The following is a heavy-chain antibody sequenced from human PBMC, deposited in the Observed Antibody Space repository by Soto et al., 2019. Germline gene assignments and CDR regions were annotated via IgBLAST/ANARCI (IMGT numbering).Heavy chain of an antibody. D-gene: IGHD3-10*01. J-gene: IGHJ5*02. CDR1: GYTFTIYA. V-gene: IGHV1-3*01. CDR2: INAGNGNT. Sequence: ASVKVSCKASGYTFTIYAMHWVRQAPGQRLEWMGWINAGNGNTKYSQKFQGRVTITRDTSASTAYMELSSLRSEDTAVYYCASKKGSCNWFDPWGQGTLVTVSS. CDR3: ASKKGSCNWFDP.